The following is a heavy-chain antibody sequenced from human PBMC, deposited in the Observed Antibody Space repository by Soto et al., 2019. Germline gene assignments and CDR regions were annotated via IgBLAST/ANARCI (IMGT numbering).Heavy chain of an antibody. J-gene: IGHJ4*02. V-gene: IGHV3-23*01. D-gene: IGHD5-12*01. CDR1: GSISSIFA. CDR3: AKISGYYNFDS. CDR2: IRSSDGHT. Sequence: PGGSLRLSCAASGSISSIFAMAWVRQAPGKGLQWVSSIRSSDGHTYYADSVEGRFTISRDISKGTTYLQMNSLRAGDTALYYCAKISGYYNFDSWGQGALVTVSS.